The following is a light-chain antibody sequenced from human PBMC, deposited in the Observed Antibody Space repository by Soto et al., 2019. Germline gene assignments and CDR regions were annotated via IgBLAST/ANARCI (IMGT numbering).Light chain of an antibody. CDR3: QVWDSTSDRYV. Sequence: SSELTQPPSVAVAPGQTARIACGGDNIGTKSVHCYQQKPGQAPVVVVYDDSDRPLGIPERFSGSTAGNTATLTINRVEVGDDADYYCQVWDSTSDRYVFGTGTKVTVL. CDR1: NIGTKS. V-gene: IGLV3-21*02. J-gene: IGLJ1*01. CDR2: DDS.